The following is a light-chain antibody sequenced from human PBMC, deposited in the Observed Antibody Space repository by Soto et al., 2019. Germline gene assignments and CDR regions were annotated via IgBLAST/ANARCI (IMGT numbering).Light chain of an antibody. CDR2: AAS. V-gene: IGKV1-27*01. CDR3: QNYNSAPPGWT. Sequence: DIQMTQSPSSLSASVGDRVTITCRASQGITNYLAWYQQRPGKGPELLIYAASTLHSGVPSRFSGSGSGTDFTLTISSLQPEDVATYYCQNYNSAPPGWTFGQGTKVEIK. J-gene: IGKJ1*01. CDR1: QGITNY.